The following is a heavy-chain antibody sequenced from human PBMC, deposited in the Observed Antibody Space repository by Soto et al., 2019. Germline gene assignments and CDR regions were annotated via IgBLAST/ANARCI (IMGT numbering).Heavy chain of an antibody. CDR2: ISTYNGNT. J-gene: IGHJ6*02. CDR1: GYTFTSYG. Sequence: QVQLVQSGAEVKKPGASVKVSCKASGYTFTSYGISWVRQAPGQGLEWMGWISTYNGNTNYAQKLQGRVTMTTDTATSTAYMELRSLRSDDTAVYYCARAVQYDILTGYYADYYSYGMAVWGQGTTVTVSS. CDR3: ARAVQYDILTGYYADYYSYGMAV. V-gene: IGHV1-18*01. D-gene: IGHD3-9*01.